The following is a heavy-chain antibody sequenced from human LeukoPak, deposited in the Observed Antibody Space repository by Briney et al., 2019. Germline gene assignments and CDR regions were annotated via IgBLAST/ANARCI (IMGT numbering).Heavy chain of an antibody. CDR1: GGSISTYF. CDR3: AGGETYSSGWPYFDY. V-gene: IGHV4-59*12. J-gene: IGHJ4*02. D-gene: IGHD6-19*01. CDR2: IYHDGST. Sequence: SETLSLTCTVSGGSISTYFWSWIRQPPGKGLEWIGYIYHDGSTNYNPSLNRRVAISVDTSQNEFSLKLTSVTAADTAVYYCAGGETYSSGWPYFDYWGQGTLVTVSS.